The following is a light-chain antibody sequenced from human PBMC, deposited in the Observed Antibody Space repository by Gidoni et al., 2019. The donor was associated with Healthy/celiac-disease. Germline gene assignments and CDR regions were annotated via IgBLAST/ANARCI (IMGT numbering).Light chain of an antibody. V-gene: IGKV4-1*01. J-gene: IGKJ1*01. CDR2: WAS. CDR1: QSVLYSSNNKNY. CDR3: QQYYSTPPL. Sequence: DIVMTQFPDSLAVSLGERATINCKSSQSVLYSSNNKNYLAWYQQKTGQPPKLLIYWASTRESGVPDRFSGSGSGTDFTLTISSLQAEDVAVYYCQQYYSTPPLFGQGTKVEIK.